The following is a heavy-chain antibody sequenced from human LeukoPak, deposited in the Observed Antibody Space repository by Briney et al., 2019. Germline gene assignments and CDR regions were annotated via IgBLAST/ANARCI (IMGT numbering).Heavy chain of an antibody. CDR1: GFTFSSYW. V-gene: IGHV3-74*01. D-gene: IGHD3-22*01. CDR2: IKSDGINT. Sequence: PGGSLRLSCAASGFTFSSYWVHWVRQAPGKGLVWVSRIKSDGINTNYADSVKGRFTISRDNAKNTLYLQMNSLRAEDTAVYYCARAGHYYDSSGYYLYWGQGTLVTVSS. J-gene: IGHJ4*02. CDR3: ARAGHYYDSSGYYLY.